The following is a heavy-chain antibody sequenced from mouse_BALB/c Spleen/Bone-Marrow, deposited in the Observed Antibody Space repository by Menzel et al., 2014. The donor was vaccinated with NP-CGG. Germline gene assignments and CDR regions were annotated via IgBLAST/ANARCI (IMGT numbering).Heavy chain of an antibody. CDR1: GSTLRRRG. D-gene: IGHD2-4*01. CDR3: ARSTMITTGYYYAMDY. V-gene: IGHV5-17*02. Sequence: EVQRVESGGGLVQPGGSRKVSCAASGSTLRRRGMEGDRQAPEKGREGVAYISSGSNTIYYADTVKGRFTISRDNPKNTLFLQMTSLSSGDTAMYYCARSTMITTGYYYAMDYWGQGTSVTVSS. J-gene: IGHJ4*01. CDR2: ISSGSNTI.